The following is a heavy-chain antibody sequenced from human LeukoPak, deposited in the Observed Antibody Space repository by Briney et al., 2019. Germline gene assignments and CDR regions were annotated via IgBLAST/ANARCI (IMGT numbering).Heavy chain of an antibody. J-gene: IGHJ6*02. CDR1: GFTFSRYS. D-gene: IGHD7-27*01. CDR2: ITSSSSTI. Sequence: GGSLRLSCAASGFTFSRYSMNWVRQAPGKGLEWVSYITSSSSTIYYADSVKGRFTISRDNSKNTLYLQMNSLRAEDTAVYYCAKGWGYYYYGMDVWGQGTTVTVSS. V-gene: IGHV3-48*01. CDR3: AKGWGYYYYGMDV.